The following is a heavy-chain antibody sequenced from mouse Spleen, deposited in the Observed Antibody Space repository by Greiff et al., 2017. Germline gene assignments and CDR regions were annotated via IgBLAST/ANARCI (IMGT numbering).Heavy chain of an antibody. CDR2: ISYSGST. V-gene: IGHV3-2*02. CDR3: ARRGNYGKDYFDY. J-gene: IGHJ2*01. CDR1: GYSITSDYA. Sequence: EVQLVESGPGLVKPSQSLSLTCTVTGYSITSDYAWNWIRQFPGNKLEWMGYISYSGSTSYNPSLKSRISITRDTSKNQFFLQLNSVTTEDTATYYCARRGNYGKDYFDYWGQGTTLTVSS. D-gene: IGHD2-1*01.